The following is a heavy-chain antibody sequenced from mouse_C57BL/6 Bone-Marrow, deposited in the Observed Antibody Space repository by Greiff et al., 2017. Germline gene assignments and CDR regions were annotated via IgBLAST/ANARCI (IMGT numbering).Heavy chain of an antibody. CDR2: ISSGGSYT. Sequence: EVQLMESGGDLVKPGGSLKLSCAASGFTFSSYGMSWVRQTPDKRLEWVATISSGGSYTYYPDSVKGRFTISRDKAKDTLYLQMSSRKSEYTSMYYCARRCVGTTVPYYFDYWGQGTTLTVSS. J-gene: IGHJ2*01. D-gene: IGHD1-1*01. CDR1: GFTFSSYG. V-gene: IGHV5-6*01. CDR3: ARRCVGTTVPYYFDY.